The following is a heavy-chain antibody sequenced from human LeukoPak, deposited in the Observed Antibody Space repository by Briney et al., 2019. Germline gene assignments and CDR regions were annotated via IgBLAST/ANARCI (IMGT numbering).Heavy chain of an antibody. CDR3: ARILYGAVAGTDY. V-gene: IGHV4-59*01. CDR1: GGSISSYY. CDR2: IYYSGST. Sequence: SETLSLTCTVSGGSISSYYWSWIRQPPGKGLEWIGYIYYSGSTNYNPSLKSRVTISVDTSKNQFSLKLSSVTAADTAVYYCARILYGAVAGTDYWGQGTLVTVSS. D-gene: IGHD6-19*01. J-gene: IGHJ4*02.